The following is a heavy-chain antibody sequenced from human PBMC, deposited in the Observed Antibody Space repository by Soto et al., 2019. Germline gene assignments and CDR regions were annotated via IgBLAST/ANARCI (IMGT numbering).Heavy chain of an antibody. J-gene: IGHJ3*02. CDR1: GVIATAKY. V-gene: IGHV3-53*04. D-gene: IGHD1-1*01. CDR2: IYSGGST. CDR3: ARANDLNAIDI. Sequence: GGSLRLSCAASGVIATAKYMNWVRQAPGRVLEWVSVIYSGGSTYYADSVKGRFTISRHDSKNTLYLQMDSLRPEDTAVYYCARANDLNAIDIPGQATIVTVSS.